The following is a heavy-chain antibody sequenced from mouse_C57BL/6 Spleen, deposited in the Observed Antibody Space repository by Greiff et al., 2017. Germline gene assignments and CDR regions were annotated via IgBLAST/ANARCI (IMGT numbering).Heavy chain of an antibody. CDR3: ARSGYGYHERAMDY. J-gene: IGHJ4*01. CDR2: INPGSGGT. Sequence: VQLQQSGAELVRPGTSVKVSCKASGYAFTNYLIEWVKQRPGQGLEWIGVINPGSGGTNYTEKFKGKATLTADKSSSTAYMQLSSLTSEDSAVYVCARSGYGYHERAMDYWGQGTSVTVSS. D-gene: IGHD2-2*01. V-gene: IGHV1-54*01. CDR1: GYAFTNYL.